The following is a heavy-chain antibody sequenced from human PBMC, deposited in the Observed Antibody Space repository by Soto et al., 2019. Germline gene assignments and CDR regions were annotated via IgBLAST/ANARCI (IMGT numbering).Heavy chain of an antibody. CDR2: IHHSGST. CDR3: ARAGDTSPFDI. V-gene: IGHV4-4*02. D-gene: IGHD1-26*01. J-gene: IGHJ3*02. CDR1: SGSISSAYW. Sequence: QVQLQESGPGLVKPSGTLSLTCTVSSGSISSAYWWSWVRQPPGKGLEWIGEIHHSGSTNYSPSLESRVTISLDESKNQFSLKLTSVTAADTALYYCARAGDTSPFDIWGQGTMVTVSS.